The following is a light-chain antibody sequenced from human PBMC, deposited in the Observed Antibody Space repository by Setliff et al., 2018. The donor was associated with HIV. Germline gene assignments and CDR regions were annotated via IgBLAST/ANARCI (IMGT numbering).Light chain of an antibody. Sequence: QSALTQPASVSGSPGQSITISCTGTSSDVGNYNLVSWYQQHPGKAPKLIIYEVTKRPSGVSNRFSGSQSGNTASLTISGLQADDEADYYCYSYAGSSTFVFGTGTKVTVL. J-gene: IGLJ1*01. CDR2: EVT. CDR1: SSDVGNYNL. V-gene: IGLV2-23*02. CDR3: YSYAGSSTFV.